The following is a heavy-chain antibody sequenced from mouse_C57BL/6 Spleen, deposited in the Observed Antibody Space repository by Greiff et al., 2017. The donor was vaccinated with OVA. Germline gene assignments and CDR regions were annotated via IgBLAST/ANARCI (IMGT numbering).Heavy chain of an antibody. Sequence: QVLLMQPGAELVRPGSSVKLSCKASGYTFTSYWMDWVKQRPGQGLEWIGNIYPSDSETHYNQKFKDKAKLTVDKSSSTAYMQLSSLTSEDSAVYFCARGEGLDYWGQGTTLTVAS. CDR2: IYPSDSET. CDR3: ARGEGLDY. D-gene: IGHD3-3*01. CDR1: GYTFTSYW. V-gene: IGHV1-61*01. J-gene: IGHJ2*01.